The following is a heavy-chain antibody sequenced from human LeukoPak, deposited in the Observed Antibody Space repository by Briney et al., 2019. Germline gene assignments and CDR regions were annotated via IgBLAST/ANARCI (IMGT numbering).Heavy chain of an antibody. CDR3: ARGSITVVPAFDI. D-gene: IGHD4-23*01. CDR1: GGSLSTYY. Sequence: SETLSLTCTVSGGSLSTYYWGWIRQPPGKGLEWIACIYYSGSTNFSPSLKSRGTMSVDTSKNQFSLKLYSVTAADTAVYYCARGSITVVPAFDIWGHGTVVTVSS. J-gene: IGHJ3*02. CDR2: IYYSGST. V-gene: IGHV4-59*12.